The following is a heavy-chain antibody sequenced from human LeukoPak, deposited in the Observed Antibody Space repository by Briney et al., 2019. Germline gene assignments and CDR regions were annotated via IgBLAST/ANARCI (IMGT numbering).Heavy chain of an antibody. CDR1: GFTVSSNY. V-gene: IGHV3-53*01. J-gene: IGHJ4*02. Sequence: PGGSLRLSCAASGFTVSSNYMSWVRQAPGKGLEWVSVIYTGGSTHYADSVKGRFTISRDNSKNTLCLQMNSLRAEDTAVYYCARQSLHYDFWSGYYDYWGQGALVTVPS. CDR3: ARQSLHYDFWSGYYDY. D-gene: IGHD3-3*01. CDR2: IYTGGST.